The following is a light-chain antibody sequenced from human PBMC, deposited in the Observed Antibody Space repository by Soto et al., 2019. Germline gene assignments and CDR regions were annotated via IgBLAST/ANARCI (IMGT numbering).Light chain of an antibody. CDR1: SNDVGGYNY. CDR3: SSYAGSNNPYV. V-gene: IGLV2-8*01. CDR2: EVS. Sequence: QSALTQPPSASGSPGQSVTISCTGTSNDVGGYNYVSWYQQHPGKAPKHMIYEVSKRPSGVPDRFSGSKSGNTASLNVSGLQAEDEADYYCSSYAGSNNPYVFGTRTKVTVL. J-gene: IGLJ1*01.